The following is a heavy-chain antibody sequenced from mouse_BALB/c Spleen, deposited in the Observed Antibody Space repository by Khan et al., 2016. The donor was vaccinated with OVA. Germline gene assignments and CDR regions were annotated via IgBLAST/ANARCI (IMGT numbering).Heavy chain of an antibody. J-gene: IGHJ4*01. CDR2: IWGGGTT. CDR1: GFSLSRYN. D-gene: IGHD2-14*01. CDR3: ARAYYRYDGYYAMDY. Sequence: VKLEESGPGLVAPSQSLSITCTVSGFSLSRYNIHWVRQPPGKGLEWLGMIWGGGTTDYNSTLKSRLSINKDNSKSQVFLEMNSLQTEDTAMYYCARAYYRYDGYYAMDYWGQGTSVTVSS. V-gene: IGHV2-6-4*01.